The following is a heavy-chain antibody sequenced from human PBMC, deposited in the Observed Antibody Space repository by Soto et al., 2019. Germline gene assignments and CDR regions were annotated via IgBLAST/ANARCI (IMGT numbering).Heavy chain of an antibody. Sequence: QVPLVQSGADVKTPGASVRVSCKASGYTFTGYYVHWVREAPGQGLEWMGWINPETGGTSYAQKFQGRVTLSRDTSINTAYLELSRLRFDDAAVYFCARERYQVISDGMDVW. CDR1: GYTFTGYY. J-gene: IGHJ6*01. CDR3: ARERYQVISDGMDV. D-gene: IGHD2-2*01. CDR2: INPETGGT. V-gene: IGHV1-2*02.